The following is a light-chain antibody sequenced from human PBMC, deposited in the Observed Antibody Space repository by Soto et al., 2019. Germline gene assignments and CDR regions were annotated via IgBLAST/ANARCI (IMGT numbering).Light chain of an antibody. J-gene: IGLJ3*02. CDR1: SSNIGAGYD. V-gene: IGLV1-40*01. CDR3: QSYDSSLSGSNV. CDR2: GNS. Sequence: QSVLTQPPSVSGAPGQRVTISCTGSSSNIGAGYDVHWYQQLPGTAPKLLIYGNSNRPSGVPDRFSGSKSGTSAYLAITGLQAEDEADYYCQSYDSSLSGSNVFGGGTKLTVL.